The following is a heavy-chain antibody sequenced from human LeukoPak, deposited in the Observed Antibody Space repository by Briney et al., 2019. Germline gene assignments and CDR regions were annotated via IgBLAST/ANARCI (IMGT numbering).Heavy chain of an antibody. J-gene: IGHJ4*02. CDR1: GFTFSIYD. CDR2: IDRGVGST. Sequence: GGSLRLSCVASGFTFSIYDLSWVRQAPGKGLERVSAIDRGVGSTYYADSVKGRFTISRDNSKNTLYLQMNNLRVDDTAVYYCAKKGQADDGGKPDWGQGTLVTVSS. V-gene: IGHV3-23*01. CDR3: AKKGQADDGGKPD.